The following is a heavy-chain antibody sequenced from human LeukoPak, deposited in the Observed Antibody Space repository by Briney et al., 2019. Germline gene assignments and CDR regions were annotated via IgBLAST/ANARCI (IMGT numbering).Heavy chain of an antibody. J-gene: IGHJ6*03. Sequence: SETLSLTCTVSGDFITAYYWSWIRQPPGKGLEWIGYIYYSGSTNYNPSLKSRVTISVDTSKNQFSLKLSSVTAADTAVYYCARGDYYGSGSYPPNYYMDVWGKGTTVTISS. CDR1: GDFITAYY. V-gene: IGHV4-59*01. CDR3: ARGDYYGSGSYPPNYYMDV. D-gene: IGHD3-10*01. CDR2: IYYSGST.